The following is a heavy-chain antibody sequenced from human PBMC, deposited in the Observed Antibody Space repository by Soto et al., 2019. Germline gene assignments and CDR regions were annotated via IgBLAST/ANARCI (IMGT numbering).Heavy chain of an antibody. D-gene: IGHD3-3*01. CDR2: INSDGSST. Sequence: GGSLRLSCAASGFTFSSYWMHWVRQAPGKGLVWVSRINSDGSSTSYADSVKGRFTISRDNAKNTLYLQMNSLRAEDTAVYYCAKVGYYDFWSGLEGYYYYGMDVWGQGTTVTVS. CDR1: GFTFSSYW. CDR3: AKVGYYDFWSGLEGYYYYGMDV. V-gene: IGHV3-74*01. J-gene: IGHJ6*02.